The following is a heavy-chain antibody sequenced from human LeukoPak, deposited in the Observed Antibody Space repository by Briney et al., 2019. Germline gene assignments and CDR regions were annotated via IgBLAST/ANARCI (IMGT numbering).Heavy chain of an antibody. CDR2: ISARGTT. CDR3: AKDRLIWTGYHTWFDP. D-gene: IGHD3/OR15-3a*01. V-gene: IGHV3-23*01. CDR1: GFTFSDYA. J-gene: IGHJ5*02. Sequence: GGSLRLSCAASGFTFSDYAIYWVRQAPGKGLEWVSAISARGTTFYADSVKGRFTISRDNSKNTLYLQMNSLRAEDTAIYYCAKDRLIWTGYHTWFDPWGQEPLVTVSS.